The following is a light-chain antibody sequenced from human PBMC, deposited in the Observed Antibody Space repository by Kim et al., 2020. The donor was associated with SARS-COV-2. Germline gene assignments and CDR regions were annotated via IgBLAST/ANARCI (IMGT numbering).Light chain of an antibody. Sequence: GGTVTVSCGLGSGSVSTSYYPSWYQRTPGQAPRTLIYSTSTRSSGVPDRFSGSILGNKAALTITGAQADDESDYYCVMYMGSGIWVFGGGTQLTVL. CDR2: STS. CDR1: SGSVSTSYY. J-gene: IGLJ3*02. V-gene: IGLV8-61*01. CDR3: VMYMGSGIWV.